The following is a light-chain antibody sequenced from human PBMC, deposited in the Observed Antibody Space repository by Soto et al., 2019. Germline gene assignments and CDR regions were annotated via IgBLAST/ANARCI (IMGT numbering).Light chain of an antibody. CDR1: SSDVGAYDY. CDR3: NSYTTSSTLV. Sequence: QAVVTQPASVSGSPRQSITISCTGTSSDVGAYDYVSWYQHHPGKAPKLMIYEVDNRPSGVSNRFSGSKSGNTASLTISGLQAEDEADYYCNSYTTSSTLVFGTGTKLTVL. CDR2: EVD. J-gene: IGLJ1*01. V-gene: IGLV2-14*01.